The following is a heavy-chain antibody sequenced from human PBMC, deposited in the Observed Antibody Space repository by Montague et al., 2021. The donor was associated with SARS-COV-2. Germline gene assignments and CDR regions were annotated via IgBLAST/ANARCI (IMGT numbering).Heavy chain of an antibody. CDR2: IYYSGST. J-gene: IGHJ3*02. V-gene: IGHV4-39*01. Sequence: SETLSLTCTVSGGSISSRSYYWGWIRQPPGKGLGWIGMIYYSGSTYYNPSLKSRVTISVDTSKNQFSLKLSSVTAADTAAYYCARLREDYGGTYDTFDIWGQGTMVTVSS. CDR1: GGSISSRSYY. CDR3: ARLREDYGGTYDTFDI. D-gene: IGHD4-23*01.